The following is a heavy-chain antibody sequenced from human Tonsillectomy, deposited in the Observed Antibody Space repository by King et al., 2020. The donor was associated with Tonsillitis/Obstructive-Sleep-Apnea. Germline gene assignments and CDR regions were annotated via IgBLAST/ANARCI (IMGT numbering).Heavy chain of an antibody. CDR3: ARHSKAHIFVDAFDI. D-gene: IGHD3-3*01. CDR1: GYSFASYW. CDR2: IYPGDSDT. J-gene: IGHJ3*02. V-gene: IGHV5-51*01. Sequence: QLVQSGAEVKKPGESLKISCKGSGYSFASYWIDWVRQMPGKGLEWMGIIYPGDSDTRYSPSFQGQVTISADKSISTAYLQWNSLKASDTAMYFWARHSKAHIFVDAFDIWCQGTMVTVSS.